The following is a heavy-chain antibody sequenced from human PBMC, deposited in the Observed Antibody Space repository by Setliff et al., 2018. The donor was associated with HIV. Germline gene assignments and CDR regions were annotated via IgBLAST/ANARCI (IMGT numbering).Heavy chain of an antibody. CDR2: ISGSGSGT. Sequence: GGSLRLSCAASGFTVSTYYMSWVRQAPGKGLEWVSAISGSGSGTFYADSVKGRFTISRDNSKNTLYLHMNSLRAEDTALYYCARDEGPDRTGYYYDSSGYYNYWGQGTLVTVSS. CDR1: GFTVSTYY. J-gene: IGHJ4*02. CDR3: ARDEGPDRTGYYYDSSGYYNY. D-gene: IGHD3-22*01. V-gene: IGHV3-23*01.